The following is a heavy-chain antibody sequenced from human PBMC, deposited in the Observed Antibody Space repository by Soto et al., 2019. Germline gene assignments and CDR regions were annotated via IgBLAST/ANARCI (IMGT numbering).Heavy chain of an antibody. V-gene: IGHV3-73*01. J-gene: IGHJ4*02. CDR1: GFTFSGSA. D-gene: IGHD2-2*01. CDR3: TSKIVVVPAATQIDY. Sequence: VQLVESGGGLVQPGGSLKLSCAASGFTFSGSAMHWVRQASGKGLEWVGRIRSKANSYATAYAASVKGRFTISRDDSKNTAYLQMNSLKTEDTAVYYCTSKIVVVPAATQIDYWGQGTLVTVSS. CDR2: IRSKANSYAT.